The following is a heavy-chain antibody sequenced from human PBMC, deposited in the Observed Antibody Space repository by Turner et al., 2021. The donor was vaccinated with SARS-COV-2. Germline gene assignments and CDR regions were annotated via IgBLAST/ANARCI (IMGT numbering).Heavy chain of an antibody. Sequence: EVQLVESGGGLVQPGGSLSLSCAASGFTFSSYWMSWFRQAPGKGLEWVANIKQDGSEKYYVDSVKGRFTISRDNAKNSLYLQMNSLRAEDTAVYYCARLHTSSWYFDYWGQGTLVTVSS. CDR2: IKQDGSEK. J-gene: IGHJ4*02. CDR1: GFTFSSYW. D-gene: IGHD6-13*01. V-gene: IGHV3-7*03. CDR3: ARLHTSSWYFDY.